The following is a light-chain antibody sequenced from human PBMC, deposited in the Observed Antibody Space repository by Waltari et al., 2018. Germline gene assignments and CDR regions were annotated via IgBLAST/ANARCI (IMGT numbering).Light chain of an antibody. J-gene: IGKJ4*01. CDR1: QSVSSNY. V-gene: IGKV3-20*01. CDR3: QQYGRSPLT. Sequence: EIVLTQSPGTLSLSPGERATLPCRASQSVSSNYLVWYQQKPGQAPRLLIYGASSRATGIPDKFSGSGSGTDFTLTINRLEPEDFAVYYCQQYGRSPLTFGGGTKVEIK. CDR2: GAS.